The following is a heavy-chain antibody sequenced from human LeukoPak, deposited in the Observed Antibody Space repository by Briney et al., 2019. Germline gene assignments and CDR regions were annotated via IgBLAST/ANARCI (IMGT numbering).Heavy chain of an antibody. V-gene: IGHV5-51*01. D-gene: IGHD6-6*01. CDR2: IYPGDSDT. CDR1: GYSFTNYW. J-gene: IGHJ6*02. CDR3: ARHFSSSSSYYYYGMDV. Sequence: GESLKISCKGSGYSFTNYWIGWVRQMPGKGLEWMGTIYPGDSDTRYSPSFQGQVTISADKSISTAYLQWSSLKASDTAMYYCARHFSSSSSYYYYGMDVWGQGTTVTVSS.